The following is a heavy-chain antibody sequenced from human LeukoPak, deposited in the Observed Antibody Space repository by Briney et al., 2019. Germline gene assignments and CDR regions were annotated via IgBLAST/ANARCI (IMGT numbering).Heavy chain of an antibody. Sequence: SETLSLTCAVYGGSFSGYYWSWIRQPPGKGLEWIGEINHSGSTNYNPSLKSRVTISVDTSKNQFSLKLSSVTAADTAVYYCASQYSRSPSDYWGQGTLVTVSS. D-gene: IGHD1-26*01. J-gene: IGHJ4*02. V-gene: IGHV4-34*01. CDR2: INHSGST. CDR1: GGSFSGYY. CDR3: ASQYSRSPSDY.